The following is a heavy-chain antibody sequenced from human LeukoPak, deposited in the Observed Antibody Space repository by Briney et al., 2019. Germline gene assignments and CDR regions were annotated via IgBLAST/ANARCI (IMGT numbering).Heavy chain of an antibody. Sequence: PGGSLRLSCAASGFTFSSYAMHWVRQAPGKGLEWVAVISYDGSNKYYADSVKGRFTISRDNSKNTLYLQMNSLRAEDTAVYYCAKSGDFWSGYSIRGDYFDYWGQGTLVTVSS. D-gene: IGHD3-3*01. CDR2: ISYDGSNK. CDR1: GFTFSSYA. J-gene: IGHJ4*02. V-gene: IGHV3-30*18. CDR3: AKSGDFWSGYSIRGDYFDY.